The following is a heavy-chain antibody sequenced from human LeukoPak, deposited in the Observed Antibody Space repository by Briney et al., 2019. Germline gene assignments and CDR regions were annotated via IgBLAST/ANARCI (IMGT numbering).Heavy chain of an antibody. J-gene: IGHJ4*02. V-gene: IGHV4-39*02. Sequence: PSETLSLTCSVSGDPISSSGRFYWGWLRQPPGKGLEWIGSMDYSGTTDYNPSLKSRVTLSVDTSKDQFSLKLTSVTAADTALYYCARDHYNKTWYKYWGQGTLVTVSS. CDR1: GDPISSSGRFY. CDR2: MDYSGTT. CDR3: ARDHYNKTWYKY. D-gene: IGHD1-1*01.